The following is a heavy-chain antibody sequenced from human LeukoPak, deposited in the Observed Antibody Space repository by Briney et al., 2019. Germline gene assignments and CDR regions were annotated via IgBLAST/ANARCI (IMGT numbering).Heavy chain of an antibody. CDR3: ARVVDLGYYYYGMDV. D-gene: IGHD5-12*01. J-gene: IGHJ6*02. V-gene: IGHV4-34*01. Sequence: PSETPSPTFAVYCGSFSGYDWSWVRPPPREGVEGVGEINHSGSTNYNPSLKSRVTISVDTSKNQFSLKLGSVTAADTAVYYCARVVDLGYYYYGMDVWGQGTTVTVSS. CDR2: INHSGST. CDR1: CGSFSGYD.